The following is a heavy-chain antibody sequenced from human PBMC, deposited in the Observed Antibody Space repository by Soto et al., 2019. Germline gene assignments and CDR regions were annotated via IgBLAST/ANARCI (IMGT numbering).Heavy chain of an antibody. CDR3: ARAPQGKGTVVNRYAFAS. J-gene: IGHJ3*02. D-gene: IGHD2-15*01. V-gene: IGHV1-18*04. Sequence: QVQLVQSGAEVKKPGASVKVSCKASGYAFTSYGISWVRQAPGQGLEWMGWISVYNGNTNYAQKLQGRVTMTTDTYTSTAYVELRSLSSDDTAVYYCARAPQGKGTVVNRYAFASWGQGTMVTVSS. CDR2: ISVYNGNT. CDR1: GYAFTSYG.